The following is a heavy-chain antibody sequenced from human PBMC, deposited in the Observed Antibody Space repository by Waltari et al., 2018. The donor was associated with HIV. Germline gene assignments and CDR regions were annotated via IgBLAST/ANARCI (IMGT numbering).Heavy chain of an antibody. CDR1: GGSIDSYY. V-gene: IGHV4-59*08. J-gene: IGHJ6*02. Sequence: QVQLQESGPGLVKPSETLSLICTVSGGSIDSYYWSWIRPPPGKGLEWIGYIYYSGSTNYNPSLKSRVTMSVDTSKNQFSLNLSSVTAADTAVYYCARQGCTSTSCQRRGGMDVWGQGTSVSVSS. CDR2: IYYSGST. D-gene: IGHD2-2*01. CDR3: ARQGCTSTSCQRRGGMDV.